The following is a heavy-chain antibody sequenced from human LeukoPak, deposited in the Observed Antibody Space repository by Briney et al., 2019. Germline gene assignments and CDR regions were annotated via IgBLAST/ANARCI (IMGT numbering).Heavy chain of an antibody. D-gene: IGHD2-2*01. CDR3: ARDQYQLLPHDY. J-gene: IGHJ4*02. CDR1: GGSISSSSYY. Sequence: ASETLSLTCTVSGGSISSSSYYWGWIRQPPGKGLEWIGSIYYSGSTYYNPSLKSRVTISVDTSKNQFSLKLSSVTAADTAVYYCARDQYQLLPHDYWGQGTLVTVSS. V-gene: IGHV4-39*07. CDR2: IYYSGST.